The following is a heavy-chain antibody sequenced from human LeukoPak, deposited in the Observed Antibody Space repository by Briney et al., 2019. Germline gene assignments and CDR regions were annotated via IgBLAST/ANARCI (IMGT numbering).Heavy chain of an antibody. V-gene: IGHV3-7*03. CDR2: IKQDESET. CDR3: ASGGLLAFDP. Sequence: GGSLRLSCEGSGFSFSSYWMTWVRQSPGKGPEWVANIKQDESETYTVDSVKGRFTISRDNAKNSLYLQMNSLRAEDTAVYYCASGGLLAFDPWGQGTLVTVSS. J-gene: IGHJ5*02. CDR1: GFSFSSYW.